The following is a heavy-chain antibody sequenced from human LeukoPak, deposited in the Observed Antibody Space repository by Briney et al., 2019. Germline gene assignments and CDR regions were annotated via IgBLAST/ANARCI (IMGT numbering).Heavy chain of an antibody. Sequence: SETLSLTCTVSGGSISTSNYYWGWIRQPPGKGLEWIGSIYYSGSTYYNPSLKSRVTISVDTSKNQFSLKLSSVTAADTAVYYCAREVPSGDIGYPFDYWGQGTLVTVSS. CDR1: GGSISTSNYY. J-gene: IGHJ4*02. V-gene: IGHV4-39*07. CDR2: IYYSGST. D-gene: IGHD5-18*01. CDR3: AREVPSGDIGYPFDY.